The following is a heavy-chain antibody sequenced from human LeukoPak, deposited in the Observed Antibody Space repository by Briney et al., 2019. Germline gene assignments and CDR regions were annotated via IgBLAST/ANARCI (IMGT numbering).Heavy chain of an antibody. J-gene: IGHJ6*02. D-gene: IGHD6-19*01. CDR3: ARENVLAVAARDYYHGMDV. CDR2: FGTAGDT. CDR1: GFTLSSYD. Sequence: GGSLRLSCAASGFTLSSYDMHWVRQGTGKGLEWVATFGTAGDTYYAGSVKGRFTVSRENAENSFYLQMNSLRGWDTAVYYCARENVLAVAARDYYHGMDVWGQGTTVTVSS. V-gene: IGHV3-13*01.